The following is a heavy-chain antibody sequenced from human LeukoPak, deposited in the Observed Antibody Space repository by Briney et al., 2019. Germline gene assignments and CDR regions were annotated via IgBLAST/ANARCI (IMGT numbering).Heavy chain of an antibody. D-gene: IGHD2-8*02. V-gene: IGHV4-39*01. CDR2: IFDSGST. CDR1: GASISSSSYC. Sequence: ASETLSLTCTVSGASISSSSYCWGWIRHPPGKGLEWTGSIFDSGSTYYNPTLKSRVTISVDMSKNQFSLKLSSVTAADTAVYYCAQQGLGGVGAFYIWGQGTMVTVSS. J-gene: IGHJ3*02. CDR3: AQQGLGGVGAFYI.